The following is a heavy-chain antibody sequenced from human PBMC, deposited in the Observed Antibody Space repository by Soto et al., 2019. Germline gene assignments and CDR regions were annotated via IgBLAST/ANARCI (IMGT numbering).Heavy chain of an antibody. CDR2: IKQDGSEK. Sequence: PGGSLRLSCAASGFTFSSYAMHWVSQAPGKGLEWVANIKQDGSEKYYVDSVKGRFTISRDNAKNSLYLQMNSLRAENTALYYCARDRYSYYVFWSGSLPYYYYGMDVWGQGTTVPVSS. V-gene: IGHV3-7*01. CDR3: ARDRYSYYVFWSGSLPYYYYGMDV. D-gene: IGHD3-3*01. CDR1: GFTFSSYA. J-gene: IGHJ6*02.